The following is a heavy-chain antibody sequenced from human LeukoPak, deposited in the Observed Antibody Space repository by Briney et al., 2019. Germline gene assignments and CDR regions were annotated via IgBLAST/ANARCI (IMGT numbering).Heavy chain of an antibody. CDR1: GYTFTVYY. J-gene: IGHJ6*02. D-gene: IGHD3-16*01. CDR3: ARGAFGFDYYYGMDV. V-gene: IGHV1-46*01. CDR2: INPSGGST. Sequence: ASVKVSCKASGYTFTVYYVHWVRQAPGQGLEWMGIINPSGGSTSYAQKFQGRVTMTRDTSTSTVYMELSSLRSEDTAVYYCARGAFGFDYYYGMDVWGQGTTVTVSS.